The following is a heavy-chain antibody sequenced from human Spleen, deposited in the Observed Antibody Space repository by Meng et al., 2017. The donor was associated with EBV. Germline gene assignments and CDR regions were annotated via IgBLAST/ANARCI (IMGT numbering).Heavy chain of an antibody. D-gene: IGHD1-1*01. CDR2: VFRTGDT. V-gene: IGHV4/OR15-8*02. CDR3: ASDGISRYFDN. CDR1: GGSISTSNW. J-gene: IGHJ4*02. Sequence: QVQLQESGPALVTPSETPSLTFTVSGGSISTSNWWSWVRQSPEKGLEWIGEVFRTGDTNYNPSLKSRVTILIDKSKNQFSPKLNSVTAADTAIYFCASDGISRYFDNWGPGTLVTVSS.